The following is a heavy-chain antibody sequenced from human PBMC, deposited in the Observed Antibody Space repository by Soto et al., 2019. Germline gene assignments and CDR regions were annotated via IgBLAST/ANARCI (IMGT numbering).Heavy chain of an antibody. CDR2: ISYRGST. CDR1: GGSISSGGYY. CDR3: ARVPTYLFHFDF. V-gene: IGHV4-31*03. D-gene: IGHD2-2*01. J-gene: IGHJ4*02. Sequence: TLYLTCTVSGGSISSGGYYWSWIRQHPGKGLECIGYISYRGSTYYNPSLQSRVSISVDTSKNQFSLRLYSVTAADTAVYSCARVPTYLFHFDFWGLGTLVTV.